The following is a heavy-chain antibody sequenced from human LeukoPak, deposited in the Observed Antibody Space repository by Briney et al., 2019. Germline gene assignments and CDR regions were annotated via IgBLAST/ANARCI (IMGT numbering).Heavy chain of an antibody. CDR1: GGSISSSSYY. Sequence: SETLSLTCTVSGGSISSSSYYWGWIRQPPGKGLEWIGSIYYSGSTYYNPSLKSRVTISVDTSKNQFSLKLSSVTAADTAVYYCARYPRGNYPIDYWGQGTLVTVSS. CDR2: IYYSGST. J-gene: IGHJ4*02. V-gene: IGHV4-39*07. CDR3: ARYPRGNYPIDY. D-gene: IGHD1-7*01.